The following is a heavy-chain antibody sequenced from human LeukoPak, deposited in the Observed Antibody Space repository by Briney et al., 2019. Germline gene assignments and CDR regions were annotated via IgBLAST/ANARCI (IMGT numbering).Heavy chain of an antibody. CDR2: IYYSGNT. CDR1: GGSISSTRYY. V-gene: IGHV4-39*01. Sequence: RASETLSLTCTVSGGSISSTRYYWGWIRQPPGKGLEWIGSIYYSGNTYYNPSLKSRVTMSVDRSKNQFSLKLSSVTAADTAVYYCARTTEGGYTYGYFYYYYMDVWGKGTTVTISS. D-gene: IGHD5-18*01. J-gene: IGHJ6*03. CDR3: ARTTEGGYTYGYFYYYYMDV.